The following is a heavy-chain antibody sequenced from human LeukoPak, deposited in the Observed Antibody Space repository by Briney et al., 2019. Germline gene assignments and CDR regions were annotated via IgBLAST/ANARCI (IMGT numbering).Heavy chain of an antibody. CDR3: ARVSPHSSRPPLYYFDY. Sequence: ASETRSLTCTVSGGSISSYYWSWIRQPPGKGLEWIGYIYYSGSTNYNPSLKSRVAISVDTSKNQFSLKLSSVTAADTAVYYCARVSPHSSRPPLYYFDYWGQGTLVTVSS. D-gene: IGHD6-6*01. CDR1: GGSISSYY. J-gene: IGHJ4*02. V-gene: IGHV4-59*01. CDR2: IYYSGST.